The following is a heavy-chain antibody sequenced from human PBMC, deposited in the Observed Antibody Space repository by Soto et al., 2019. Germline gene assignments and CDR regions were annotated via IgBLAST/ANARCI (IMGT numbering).Heavy chain of an antibody. Sequence: QVPLVQSGAEVKKPGAAVKVSCKASGYTFTSYGISWVRQAPGQGLEWMGWINVYNGNTNYAQKLKGRVTMTTDTSTSTAYLDLRSLRSDDTAVYFCARDTSRGGYDYWGQGTLVTVSS. V-gene: IGHV1-18*01. CDR3: ARDTSRGGYDY. CDR1: GYTFTSYG. CDR2: INVYNGNT. D-gene: IGHD3-10*01. J-gene: IGHJ4*02.